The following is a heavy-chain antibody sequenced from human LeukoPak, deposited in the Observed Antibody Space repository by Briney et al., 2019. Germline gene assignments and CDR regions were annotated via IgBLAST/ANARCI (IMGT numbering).Heavy chain of an antibody. Sequence: PGGSLRLSCAASGFTFSSYAMSWVRQAPGKGLEWVSVIIDSGGSTYYADSVKGRFTISRDNSKNTLYLQMNSLRAEDTAVYYCAKDYYYPTAWGQGTLVTVSS. CDR3: AKDYYYPTA. CDR1: GFTFSSYA. V-gene: IGHV3-23*01. CDR2: IIDSGGST. D-gene: IGHD3-10*01. J-gene: IGHJ5*02.